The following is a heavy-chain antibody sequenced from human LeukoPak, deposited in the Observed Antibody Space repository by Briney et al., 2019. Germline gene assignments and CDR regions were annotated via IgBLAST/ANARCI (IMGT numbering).Heavy chain of an antibody. CDR2: INHSGIT. CDR3: ARRVTTIGRNDIDS. J-gene: IGHJ4*02. CDR1: GGSFSVYY. Sequence: PSDTLSLTCSVYGGSFSVYYWTWIRQSPGKGLEWIGEINHSGITNYNPSLKSRATISVDTSKSQFSLKVRSVTAADTALYFCARRVTTIGRNDIDSWGQGTLVTVSS. D-gene: IGHD1-1*01. V-gene: IGHV4-34*01.